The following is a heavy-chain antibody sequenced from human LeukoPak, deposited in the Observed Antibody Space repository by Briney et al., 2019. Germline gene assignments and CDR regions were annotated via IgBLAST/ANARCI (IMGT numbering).Heavy chain of an antibody. V-gene: IGHV4-34*01. CDR2: INHSGIT. J-gene: IGHJ4*02. CDR3: ARVPPRSYDFWSDYQPVSY. D-gene: IGHD3-3*01. Sequence: SETLSLTCAVYGGSFSGYYWTWIRQPPGKGPEWIGKINHSGITNYNPSLKSRVTISVDTSKNKFSLKLSSVTAADTAVYYCARVPPRSYDFWSDYQPVSYWGQGTLVTVSS. CDR1: GGSFSGYY.